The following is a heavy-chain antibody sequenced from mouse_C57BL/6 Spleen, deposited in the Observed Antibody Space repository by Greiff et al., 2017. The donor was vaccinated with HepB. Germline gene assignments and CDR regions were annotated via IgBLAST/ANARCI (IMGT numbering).Heavy chain of an antibody. Sequence: EVKLVESGGGLVKPGGSLKPSCAASGFTFSSYAMSWVRQTPEKRLEWVATISDGGSYTYYPDNVKGRFTISRDNAKNNLYLQMSHLKSEDTAMYYCARAYYGNYKRTYYFDYWGQGTTLTVSS. CDR2: ISDGGSYT. D-gene: IGHD2-10*01. V-gene: IGHV5-4*03. CDR3: ARAYYGNYKRTYYFDY. J-gene: IGHJ2*01. CDR1: GFTFSSYA.